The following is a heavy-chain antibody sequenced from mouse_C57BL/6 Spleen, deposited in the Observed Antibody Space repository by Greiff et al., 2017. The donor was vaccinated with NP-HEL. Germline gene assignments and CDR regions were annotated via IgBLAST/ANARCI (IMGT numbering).Heavy chain of an antibody. V-gene: IGHV1-15*01. CDR1: GYTFTDYE. CDR3: TRGDLLLRRGYFDV. Sequence: QVQLQQSGAELVRPGASVTLSCKASGYTFTDYEMHWVKQTPVHGLEWIGAIDPETGGPAYNQQFKGKAILTADKSSSTAYMELRSLTSEDSAVYYCTRGDLLLRRGYFDVWGTGTTVTVSS. CDR2: IDPETGGP. D-gene: IGHD1-1*01. J-gene: IGHJ1*03.